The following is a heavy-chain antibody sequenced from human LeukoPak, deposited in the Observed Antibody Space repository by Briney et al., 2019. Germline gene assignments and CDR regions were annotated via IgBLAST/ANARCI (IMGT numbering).Heavy chain of an antibody. V-gene: IGHV3-30*18. CDR3: AKDNPVLEY. CDR1: GFSFSTFG. CDR2: ISKDESNK. Sequence: GGSLRLSCATSGFSFSTFGMHWVRQTPGKGLEWVSHISKDESNKYYADSVKGRFTISRDTSKNTPFLQMNSLRVEDTAIYYCAKDNPVLEYWGQGTLVTVSS. J-gene: IGHJ4*02.